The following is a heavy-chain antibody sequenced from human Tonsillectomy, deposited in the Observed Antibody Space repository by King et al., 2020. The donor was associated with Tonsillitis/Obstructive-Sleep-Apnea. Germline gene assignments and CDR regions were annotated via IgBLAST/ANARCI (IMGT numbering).Heavy chain of an antibody. CDR3: ASLDIVGVAADEGSYYYYMDV. D-gene: IGHD2-2*03. J-gene: IGHJ6*03. CDR1: EFTFSSYE. V-gene: IGHV3-48*03. CDR2: ISDSGTTI. Sequence: VQLVESGGGLVQPGGSLRLSCTASEFTFSSYEMNWVRQAPGKGLEWVSSISDSGTTIYYADSVKGRFTISRDNAKNSLYLQMNSLRAEDTAIYYCASLDIVGVAADEGSYYYYMDVWGKGTTVTVSS.